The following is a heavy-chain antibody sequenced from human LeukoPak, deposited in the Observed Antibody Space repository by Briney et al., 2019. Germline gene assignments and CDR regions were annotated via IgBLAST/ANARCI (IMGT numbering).Heavy chain of an antibody. CDR1: GFTFSSYA. CDR2: ISGSGGST. D-gene: IGHD3-3*01. V-gene: IGHV3-23*01. J-gene: IGHJ4*02. CDR3: AKDRPHRYDFWSGYYILGDY. Sequence: GGSLRLSCAASGFTFSSYAMSWVRQAPGKGLEWVSAISGSGGSTYYADSVKGRFTISRDNSKNTLYLQMNSLRAEGTAVYYCAKDRPHRYDFWSGYYILGDYWGQGTLVTVSS.